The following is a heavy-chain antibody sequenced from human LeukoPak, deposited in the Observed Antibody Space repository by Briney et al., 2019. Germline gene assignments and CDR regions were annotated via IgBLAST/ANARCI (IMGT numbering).Heavy chain of an antibody. V-gene: IGHV4-59*01. CDR1: GGSISSYY. CDR3: ARGDPGITGTGSDAFDI. Sequence: SETLSLTCTVSGGSISSYYWSWIRQPPGKGLEWIGYIYYSGSTNYNPSLKSRVTISVDTSKNQFSLKLSSVTAADTAVYYCARGDPGITGTGSDAFDIWGQGTMVTVSS. D-gene: IGHD1-20*01. CDR2: IYYSGST. J-gene: IGHJ3*02.